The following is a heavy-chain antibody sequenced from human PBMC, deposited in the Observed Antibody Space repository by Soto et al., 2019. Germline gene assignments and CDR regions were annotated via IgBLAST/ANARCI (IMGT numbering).Heavy chain of an antibody. Sequence: QVQLVQSGAEVKKPGASVKVSCKASGYTFTSYAMHWVRQAPGQRLEWMGWINAGNGNTKYSQKFQGRVTITRDTSARTAYMELRSLRSEDTAVYYCARGPGGPDGPGDYWGQGTLVTVSS. CDR1: GYTFTSYA. CDR3: ARGPGGPDGPGDY. CDR2: INAGNGNT. D-gene: IGHD2-15*01. V-gene: IGHV1-3*01. J-gene: IGHJ4*02.